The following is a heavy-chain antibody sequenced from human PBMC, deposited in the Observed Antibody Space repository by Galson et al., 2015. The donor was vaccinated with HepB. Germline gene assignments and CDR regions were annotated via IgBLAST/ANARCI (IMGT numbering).Heavy chain of an antibody. D-gene: IGHD6-13*01. CDR3: ARDAYHLAAADPSFDY. J-gene: IGHJ4*02. Sequence: SLRLSCAASGFTFSSYGMHWVRQAPGKGLEWVAVMWYDGSNKYYADSVKGRFTISRDNSKNTLYLQMNSLRAEDTAVYYCARDAYHLAAADPSFDYWGQGTLVTVSS. CDR1: GFTFSSYG. V-gene: IGHV3-33*01. CDR2: MWYDGSNK.